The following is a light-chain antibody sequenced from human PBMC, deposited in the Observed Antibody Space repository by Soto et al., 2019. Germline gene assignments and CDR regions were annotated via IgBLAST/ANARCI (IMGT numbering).Light chain of an antibody. Sequence: NFMLTQPHSVSESPGKTVTISCTRSSGSIASNYVQWYQQRPGSSPTIVIYENNQRPSGVPDRFSGSIDSSSNSASLTISGLKTEDEADYYCQSYDNSNQVFGGGTKLTVL. V-gene: IGLV6-57*01. CDR1: SGSIASNY. CDR3: QSYDNSNQV. J-gene: IGLJ2*01. CDR2: ENN.